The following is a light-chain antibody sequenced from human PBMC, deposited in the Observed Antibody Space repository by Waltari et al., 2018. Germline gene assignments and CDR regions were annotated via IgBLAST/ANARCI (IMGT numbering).Light chain of an antibody. J-gene: IGLJ3*02. CDR1: TSDVGGYNY. CDR2: DVS. V-gene: IGLV2-11*01. CDR3: CAYAGSYTYA. Sequence: QSALTQPRSVSGSPGQSVTISCTGTTSDVGGYNYVSWHQQHPGKAPKLLIYDVSKRFPGVPDRFSGSKSGNTASLTISGLQADDEAEYYCCAYAGSYTYAFGGGTKLTVL.